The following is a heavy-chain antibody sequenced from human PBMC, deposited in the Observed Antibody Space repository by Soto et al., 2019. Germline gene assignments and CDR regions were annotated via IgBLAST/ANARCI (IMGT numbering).Heavy chain of an antibody. CDR2: IYYSGST. D-gene: IGHD3-22*01. J-gene: IGHJ4*02. Sequence: SETLSLTCTVSGGSISSYYWSWIRQPPGKGLEWIGYIYYSGSTYYNPSLKSRVTISVDTSKNQFSLKLSSVTAADTAVYYCARAGYYDSSALGYWGQGTLVTVSS. V-gene: IGHV4-59*08. CDR3: ARAGYYDSSALGY. CDR1: GGSISSYY.